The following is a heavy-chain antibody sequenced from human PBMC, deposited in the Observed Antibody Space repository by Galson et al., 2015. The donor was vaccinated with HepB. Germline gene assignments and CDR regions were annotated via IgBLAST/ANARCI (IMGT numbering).Heavy chain of an antibody. Sequence: SLRLSCAASGFTFSSLALGWVRQAPGKGLEWVSPITIDGDGTFYADSVKGRFTISRDNSKNTVDLQMSSLRVEDTALYYCAKWAPYGAREGGFDCWGQGTLVTVSS. CDR1: GFTFSSLA. CDR3: AKWAPYGAREGGFDC. D-gene: IGHD4/OR15-4a*01. CDR2: ITIDGDGT. V-gene: IGHV3-23*01. J-gene: IGHJ4*02.